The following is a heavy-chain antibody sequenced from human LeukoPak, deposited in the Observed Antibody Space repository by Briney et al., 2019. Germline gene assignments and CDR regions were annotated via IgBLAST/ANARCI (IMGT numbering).Heavy chain of an antibody. CDR2: IKQDGSEK. D-gene: IGHD6-19*01. J-gene: IGHJ6*03. Sequence: GGSLRLSCAASGFTFSSYWMSWVRQAPGKGPEWVANIKQDGSEKYYVDSVKGRFTIPRDNAKNSLYLQMNSLRAEDTAVYYCARGLVRPMYYMDVWGKGTTVTVSS. CDR3: ARGLVRPMYYMDV. V-gene: IGHV3-7*01. CDR1: GFTFSSYW.